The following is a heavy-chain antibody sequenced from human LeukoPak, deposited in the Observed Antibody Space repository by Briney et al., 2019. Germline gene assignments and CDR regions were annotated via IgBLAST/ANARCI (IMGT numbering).Heavy chain of an antibody. CDR1: LVTSSDYY. V-gene: IGHV3-11*03. CDR2: ISSSSSYT. D-gene: IGHD6-13*01. Sequence: GGSLRLSCAASLVTSSDYYMSWIRQAPGKGLEWVSYISSSSSYTNYADSVKGRFTISRDNAKNSLYLQMNSLRAEDTAVYYCARMVCSSYRKAGYGPWGQGTLVTVSS. J-gene: IGHJ5*02. CDR3: ARMVCSSYRKAGYGP.